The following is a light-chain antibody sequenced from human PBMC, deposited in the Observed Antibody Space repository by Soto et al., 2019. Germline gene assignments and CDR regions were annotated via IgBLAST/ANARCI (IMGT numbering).Light chain of an antibody. CDR2: DVS. CDR3: CLYAVTFYV. Sequence: QSALTQPRSVSGSPGQSVTISCTGTSSDVGTYDFVSWYQQHPGKAPRLMIFDVSERPSGVRDRFSGSKSGNTASLTISGLQAEDEADYYCCLYAVTFYVFGTGTKLTVL. CDR1: SSDVGTYDF. V-gene: IGLV2-11*01. J-gene: IGLJ1*01.